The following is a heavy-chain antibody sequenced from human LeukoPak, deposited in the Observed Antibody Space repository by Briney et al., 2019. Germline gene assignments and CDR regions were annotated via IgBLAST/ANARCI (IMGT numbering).Heavy chain of an antibody. D-gene: IGHD5-18*01. V-gene: IGHV3-30*02. J-gene: IGHJ4*02. CDR2: IRYDGSNK. CDR1: GFTFSSYG. Sequence: PGGSLRLSCAASGFTFSSYGMHWVRQAPGKGLEWVAFIRYDGSNKYYADSVKGRFTISRDNSKNTLYLQMNSLRAEDTAVYYCARCATGYSYGYRNTFDYWGQGTLVTVSS. CDR3: ARCATGYSYGYRNTFDY.